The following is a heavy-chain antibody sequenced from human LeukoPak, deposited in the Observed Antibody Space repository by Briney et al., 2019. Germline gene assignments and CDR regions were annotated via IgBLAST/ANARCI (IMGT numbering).Heavy chain of an antibody. CDR2: IRYDGSNK. D-gene: IGHD5-24*01. CDR3: AKFDGYNPPFDY. V-gene: IGHV3-30*02. Sequence: PGGSLRLSCAASGFTFSSYGMHWVRQVPGKGLEWVAFIRYDGSNKYYADSVKGRFTISRDNSKNTLYLQMNSLRTEDTAVYYCAKFDGYNPPFDYWGQGTLVTVSS. CDR1: GFTFSSYG. J-gene: IGHJ4*02.